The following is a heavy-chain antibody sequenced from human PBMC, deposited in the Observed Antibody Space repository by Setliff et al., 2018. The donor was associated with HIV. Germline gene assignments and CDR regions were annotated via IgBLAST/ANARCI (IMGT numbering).Heavy chain of an antibody. CDR1: GGSISNHY. Sequence: SETLSLTCSVSGGSISNHYWSWIRQPPGKGLEWMGYIYYTGTTNYNPSLRGRVTISVDTSKKQFSLRLNSVTAADTAVYYCARQGNIVVVTSFDYWGQGTLVTVSS. D-gene: IGHD2-21*02. CDR3: ARQGNIVVVTSFDY. J-gene: IGHJ4*02. V-gene: IGHV4-59*08. CDR2: IYYTGTT.